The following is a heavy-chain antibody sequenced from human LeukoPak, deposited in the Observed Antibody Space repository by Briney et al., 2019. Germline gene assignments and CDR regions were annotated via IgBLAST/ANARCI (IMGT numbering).Heavy chain of an antibody. CDR2: INPNSGGT. D-gene: IGHD5-12*01. Sequence: ASVKVSCTASGYTFTGYYIHWVRQAPGQGLEWMGWINPNSGGTNYAQKFQGRVTMTRDTSISTAYMELSRVRSDDTAVYYCAREYSRYSGTYYDYWGQGTLVTVSP. V-gene: IGHV1-2*02. CDR1: GYTFTGYY. CDR3: AREYSRYSGTYYDY. J-gene: IGHJ4*02.